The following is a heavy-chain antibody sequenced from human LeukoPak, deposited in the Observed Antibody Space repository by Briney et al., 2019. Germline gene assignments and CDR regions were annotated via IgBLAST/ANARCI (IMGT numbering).Heavy chain of an antibody. CDR3: AKDFMVDTAMVGYFDY. V-gene: IGHV3-33*06. CDR2: IWYDGSNK. J-gene: IGHJ4*02. Sequence: GGSLRLSCATSGFTFSSYGMHWVRQAPGKGLEWVAVIWYDGSNKYYADSVKGRFTISRDNSKNTLYLQMNSLRAEDTAVYYCAKDFMVDTAMVGYFDYWGQGTLVTVSS. CDR1: GFTFSSYG. D-gene: IGHD5-18*01.